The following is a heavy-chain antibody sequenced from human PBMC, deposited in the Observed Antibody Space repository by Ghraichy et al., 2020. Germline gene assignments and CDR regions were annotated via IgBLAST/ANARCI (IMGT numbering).Heavy chain of an antibody. V-gene: IGHV3-23*01. CDR1: GFTFSSYA. J-gene: IGHJ3*02. CDR2: ISDSGGRT. D-gene: IGHD2-8*01. CDR3: AILNNGRGSFDI. Sequence: GESLNISCAASGFTFSSYAITWFRQPPPKGRGWVSFISDSGGRTAYADSVKGRCTIARDNSKNPLYLQMSSLRVEDTAVYYCAILNNGRGSFDIWGQGTMVAVSS.